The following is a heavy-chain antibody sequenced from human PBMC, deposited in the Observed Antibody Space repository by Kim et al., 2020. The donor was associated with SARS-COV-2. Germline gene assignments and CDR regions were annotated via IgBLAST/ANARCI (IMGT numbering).Heavy chain of an antibody. CDR1: GFTFSSYS. J-gene: IGHJ4*02. Sequence: GGSLRLSCAASGFTFSSYSMNWVRQAPGKGLEWVSSISSSSSYIYYADSVKGRFTISRDNAKNSLYLQMNSLRAEDTAVYYCARDGIMGLWFRELSFDYWGQGTLVTVSS. V-gene: IGHV3-21*01. CDR2: ISSSSSYI. D-gene: IGHD3-10*01. CDR3: ARDGIMGLWFRELSFDY.